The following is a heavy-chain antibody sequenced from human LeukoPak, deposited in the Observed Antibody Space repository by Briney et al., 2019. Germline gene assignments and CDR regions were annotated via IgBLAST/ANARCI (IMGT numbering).Heavy chain of an antibody. Sequence: GGSLRLSCAASGFTFSTYAMTWVRQAPGKGLEWVSSITGNGGGTYYADSVKGRFTISRDNSKNTLYLQMSSLRTEDTAVYYCARDRSRNYSCDYWGQGTLVSVSS. V-gene: IGHV3-23*01. D-gene: IGHD2-2*01. J-gene: IGHJ4*02. CDR1: GFTFSTYA. CDR2: ITGNGGGT. CDR3: ARDRSRNYSCDY.